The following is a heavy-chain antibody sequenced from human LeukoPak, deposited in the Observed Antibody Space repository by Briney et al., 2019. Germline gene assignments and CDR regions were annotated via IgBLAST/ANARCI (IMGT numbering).Heavy chain of an antibody. V-gene: IGHV3-23*01. J-gene: IGHJ4*02. CDR2: ISGSGGST. Sequence: GGSLRLSCAASGFTFSSYAMSWVRQAPGKGLEWVSAISGSGGSTYYADSVKGRFTISRDNSKNSLFLQMNGLRAEDTGVYYCARDGDSWNDFDHWGQGTLVTVSS. D-gene: IGHD1-1*01. CDR3: ARDGDSWNDFDH. CDR1: GFTFSSYA.